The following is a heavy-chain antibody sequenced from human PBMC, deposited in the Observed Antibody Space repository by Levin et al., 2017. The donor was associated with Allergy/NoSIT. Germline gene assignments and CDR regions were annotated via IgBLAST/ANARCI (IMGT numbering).Heavy chain of an antibody. CDR2: ILHAETT. CDR3: ARKGSGSSTDY. D-gene: IGHD3-10*01. Sequence: SETLSLTCAVSGGSISASHWWGWFRQPPGKGLEWIGEILHAETTNYSPSLKSRLTISGDKSKNVLSLAVSSVTDADTAVYYCARKGSGSSTDYWGQGILVTVSS. CDR1: GGSISASHW. V-gene: IGHV4-4*02. J-gene: IGHJ4*02.